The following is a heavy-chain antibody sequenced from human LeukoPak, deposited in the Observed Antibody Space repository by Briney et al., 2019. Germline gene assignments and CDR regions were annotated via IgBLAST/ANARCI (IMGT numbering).Heavy chain of an antibody. CDR3: ARDPSPLGIPRYYFDY. V-gene: IGHV3-30*04. CDR1: GFTFSSYA. CDR2: ISYDGSNK. D-gene: IGHD6-13*01. Sequence: QAGGSLRLSCAASGFTFSSYAMHWVRQAPGKGLEWVAVISYDGSNKYYADSVKGRFTISRDNSKNTLYLQMNSLRAEDTAVYYCARDPSPLGIPRYYFDYWGQGTLVTVSS. J-gene: IGHJ4*02.